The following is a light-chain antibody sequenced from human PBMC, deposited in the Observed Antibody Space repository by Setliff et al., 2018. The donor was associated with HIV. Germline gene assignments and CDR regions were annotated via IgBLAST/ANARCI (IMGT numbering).Light chain of an antibody. J-gene: IGLJ3*02. CDR1: SSNIGSNT. CDR2: SNN. V-gene: IGLV1-44*01. CDR3: AAWDDSLNGPL. Sequence: QSVLTQPPSASGTPGQRVTISCSGSSSNIGSNTVNWYQHLPGTAPKLLIYSNNQRPPGVPDRFSGSKSGTSASLAISGLQSEDETDYYCAAWDDSLNGPLFGGGTKVTVL.